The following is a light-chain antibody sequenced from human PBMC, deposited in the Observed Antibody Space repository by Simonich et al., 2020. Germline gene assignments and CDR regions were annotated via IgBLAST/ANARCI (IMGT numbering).Light chain of an antibody. J-gene: IGKJ1*01. Sequence: DIVMPKSPDSLAVSLGERATINCKPSQSVLYSSNNKNYLAWYQQKPGQPPKLLIYWACTRESGVPDRFSGSGSGTDFTLTISSLQAEDVAVYYCQQYYSTPWTFGQGTKVEIK. CDR3: QQYYSTPWT. CDR2: WAC. V-gene: IGKV4-1*01. CDR1: QSVLYSSNNKNY.